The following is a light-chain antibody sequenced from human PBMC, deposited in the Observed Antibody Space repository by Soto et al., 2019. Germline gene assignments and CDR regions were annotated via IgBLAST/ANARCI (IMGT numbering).Light chain of an antibody. CDR1: SSNIGSNT. J-gene: IGLJ3*02. CDR2: SNY. CDR3: AAWDDSLNGPV. Sequence: QAVVTQPPSASGTPGQRVTISCSGSSSNIGSNTVNWYQQLPGTAPKLLIYSNYQRPSGVPDRFSGSQSGTSASLAISGLQSEDEADYYCAAWDDSLNGPVFGGGTKLTVL. V-gene: IGLV1-44*01.